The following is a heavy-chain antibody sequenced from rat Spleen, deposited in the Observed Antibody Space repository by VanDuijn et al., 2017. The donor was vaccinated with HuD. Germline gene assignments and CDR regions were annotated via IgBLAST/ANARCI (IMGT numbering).Heavy chain of an antibody. J-gene: IGHJ3*01. CDR3: TREGKLGVRGYYFDY. D-gene: IGHD1-11*01. CDR1: GFSLTSYS. Sequence: QVQLRESGPGLVQPSETLSLTCTVSGFSLTSYSVSWVRQPSGKGPEWMGRMWYDGDTAYNSGLKSRLSISRDTSKSQVFLKMNSLQTEDTAIYFCTREGKLGVRGYYFDYWGQGTLVTVSS. V-gene: IGHV2-15*01. CDR2: MWYDGDT.